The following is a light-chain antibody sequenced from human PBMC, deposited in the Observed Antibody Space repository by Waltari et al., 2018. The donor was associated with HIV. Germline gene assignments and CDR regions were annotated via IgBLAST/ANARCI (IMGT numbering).Light chain of an antibody. V-gene: IGKV4-1*01. J-gene: IGKJ2*01. CDR2: WAS. CDR1: QSLLYSSNNRNY. CDR3: QQYYSTPRT. Sequence: DIVMTQSPDSLAVSLGEMATISCKSSQSLLYSSNNRNYLTWYQQKPGQPPKVLFYWASTRESGVPDRYRGSGSGTDFTLTISSLQAEDVAVYYCQQYYSTPRTFGQGTRLEIK.